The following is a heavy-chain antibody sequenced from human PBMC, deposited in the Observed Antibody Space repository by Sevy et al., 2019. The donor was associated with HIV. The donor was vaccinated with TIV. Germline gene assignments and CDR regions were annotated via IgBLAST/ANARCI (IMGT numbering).Heavy chain of an antibody. J-gene: IGHJ5*02. D-gene: IGHD2-2*01. Sequence: SETLSLTCAVHGGSFSGYYWSWIRESPGKGLEWIGEINDSGITNYNPSLKCRVTISVDTSKKEFSLRLSSVTAADTAVHYCARSPPVVVVPGAPSWFDPWGQGTLVTVSS. CDR2: INDSGIT. CDR1: GGSFSGYY. V-gene: IGHV4-34*01. CDR3: ARSPPVVVVPGAPSWFDP.